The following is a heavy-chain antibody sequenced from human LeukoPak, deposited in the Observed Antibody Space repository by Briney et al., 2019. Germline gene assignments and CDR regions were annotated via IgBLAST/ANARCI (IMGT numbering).Heavy chain of an antibody. CDR3: ARGTIAAPGTDY. CDR1: GFTFSSHW. Sequence: GGSLRLSCAASGFTFSSHWMTWVRQGPGKGLEWVANLKQDGSEKHFADSVKGRFTISRDNAENSLYLQMNGLRAEDTAMYYCARGTIAAPGTDYWGQGTLVTVSS. CDR2: LKQDGSEK. D-gene: IGHD6-13*01. J-gene: IGHJ4*02. V-gene: IGHV3-7*01.